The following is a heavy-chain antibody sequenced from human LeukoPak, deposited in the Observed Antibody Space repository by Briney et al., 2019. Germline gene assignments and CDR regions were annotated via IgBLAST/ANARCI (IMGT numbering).Heavy chain of an antibody. CDR1: GYTFSVYY. J-gene: IGHJ4*02. CDR3: ARGTYYYGSGSYFF. CDR2: INPNNGGT. D-gene: IGHD3-10*01. Sequence: ASVKVSCKASGYTFSVYYIHWLRQAPGQGLEWLGWINPNNGGTLYSQKFQGGVTMSRDTSISAAYMELSSLRSEDTAVYYCARGTYYYGSGSYFFWGQGTLVTVSS. V-gene: IGHV1-2*02.